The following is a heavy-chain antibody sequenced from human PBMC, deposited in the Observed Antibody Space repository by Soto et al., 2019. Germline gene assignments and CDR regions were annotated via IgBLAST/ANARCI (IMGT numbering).Heavy chain of an antibody. Sequence: QVQLVESGGGVVQPGRSLRLSCAASGFTFSSYAMHWVRQAPGKGLEWVAVISYDGSNKYYADSVKGRFTIARDNSKNTLYLRMSSLRAEDTAVYYCARGKGFYYYYYYGMDVWCQGTTVTVSS. J-gene: IGHJ6*02. CDR2: ISYDGSNK. CDR1: GFTFSSYA. V-gene: IGHV3-30-3*01. CDR3: ARGKGFYYYYYYGMDV.